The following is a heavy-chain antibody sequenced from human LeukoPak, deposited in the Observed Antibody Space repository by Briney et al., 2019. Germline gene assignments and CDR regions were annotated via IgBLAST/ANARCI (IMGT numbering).Heavy chain of an antibody. CDR2: IYPDTSEV. D-gene: IGHD1-26*01. CDR3: GRHQHSGSYGAFDI. J-gene: IGHJ3*02. CDR1: GYTFVNYW. Sequence: PGESLRISCRGSGYTFVNYWIAWVRQMPGKGLECMGIIYPDTSEVRYSPSFQGQVTISADRSLSTAHLQWSSLKASDTAMYYCGRHQHSGSYGAFDIWGQGTMVTVSS. V-gene: IGHV5-51*01.